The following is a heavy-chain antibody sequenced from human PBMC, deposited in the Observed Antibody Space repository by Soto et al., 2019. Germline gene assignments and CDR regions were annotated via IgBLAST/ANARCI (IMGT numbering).Heavy chain of an antibody. J-gene: IGHJ6*03. CDR2: ISSNGGST. D-gene: IGHD3-3*01. Sequence: PGGSLRLSCAASGFTFSSYAMHWVRQAPGKGLEYVSAISSNGGSTYYANSVKGRFTISRDNSKNTLYLQMGSLRAEDMAVYYCARDTDFWSGRAMAVWGKGTTVTVSS. CDR1: GFTFSSYA. V-gene: IGHV3-64*01. CDR3: ARDTDFWSGRAMAV.